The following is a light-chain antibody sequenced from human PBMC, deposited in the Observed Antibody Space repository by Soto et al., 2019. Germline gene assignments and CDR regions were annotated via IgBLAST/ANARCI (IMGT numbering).Light chain of an antibody. CDR3: QQYDNWPPRLT. CDR2: GAS. J-gene: IGKJ4*01. Sequence: EIVLTQFPATLSVSPGETVTLSCRASQSVSSYLAGYQQKPGQAPRLLIYGASKKAGGVPDRFGGSGSGTEFTLTISSLQSEDSAVYYCQQYDNWPPRLTFGGGTKVEIK. V-gene: IGKV3D-15*01. CDR1: QSVSSY.